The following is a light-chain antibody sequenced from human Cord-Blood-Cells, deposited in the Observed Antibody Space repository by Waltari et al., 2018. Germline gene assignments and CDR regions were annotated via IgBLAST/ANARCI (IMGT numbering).Light chain of an antibody. CDR1: SSNIGAGYD. V-gene: IGLV1-40*01. Sequence: QSVLTQPPSVSGAPGQRVTISCTGSSSNIGAGYDVHWYQQLPGTAHKLLLYGNSNRPSGVPDRFSGAKSGTSASLAITGRQAEEEADYYCQSYDSSLSGYVFGTGTKVTVL. J-gene: IGLJ1*01. CDR3: QSYDSSLSGYV. CDR2: GNS.